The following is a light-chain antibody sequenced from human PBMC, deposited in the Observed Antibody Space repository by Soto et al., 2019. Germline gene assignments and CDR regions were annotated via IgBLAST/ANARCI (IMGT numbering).Light chain of an antibody. J-gene: IGKJ3*01. Sequence: IVLTQSPGTLSLSPGERATLSCRASQSVSSSYLAWYQQKPGQAPRLLVYGASSRATGIPDRFSGSGSGTDLTLTISRVEPEDFAVYYCQHYGSSPFTFGPGTIVDIK. V-gene: IGKV3-20*01. CDR3: QHYGSSPFT. CDR2: GAS. CDR1: QSVSSSY.